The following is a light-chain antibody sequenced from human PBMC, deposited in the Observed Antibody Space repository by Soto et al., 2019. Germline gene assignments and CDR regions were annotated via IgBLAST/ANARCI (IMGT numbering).Light chain of an antibody. CDR1: QSVSNNY. J-gene: IGKJ1*01. V-gene: IGKV3-20*01. Sequence: EIVLTQSPDTLSLYPVERATLSCRASQSVSNNYLAWYQQKPGQAPRLLIYGASNRATGIPDRFSGSGSGTDFTLTISRLEPEDFAVYYCQQYGSSGTFGQGTKVDIK. CDR2: GAS. CDR3: QQYGSSGT.